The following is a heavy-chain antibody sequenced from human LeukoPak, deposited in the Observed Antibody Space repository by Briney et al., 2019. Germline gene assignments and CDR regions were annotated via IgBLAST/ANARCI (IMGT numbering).Heavy chain of an antibody. CDR3: AREGAYCGGDCFFLDC. CDR2: IIPVFKTT. J-gene: IGHJ4*02. V-gene: IGHV1-69*01. Sequence: ASVKVSCKASGGSFRSYAISWVRQAPGQGLEWMGGIIPVFKTTNYAQKFQGRVTISADLSTSTAYMELSSLSSDDTAFYYCAREGAYCGGDCFFLDCWGQGTLVTVSS. CDR1: GGSFRSYA. D-gene: IGHD2-21*02.